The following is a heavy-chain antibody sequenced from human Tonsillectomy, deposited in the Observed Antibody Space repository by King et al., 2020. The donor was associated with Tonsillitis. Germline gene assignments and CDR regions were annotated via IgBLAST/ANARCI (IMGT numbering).Heavy chain of an antibody. V-gene: IGHV1-3*01. D-gene: IGHD3-10*01. J-gene: IGHJ4*02. CDR2: INAGNGNT. CDR1: GYTFTSYA. CDR3: LSLIRETPY. Sequence: QLVQSGAEVKRPVASVMVSCTASGYTFTSYALHWVRQAPGQRPEWMGWINAGNGNTKYSQMLQGRVTFTSDTSASTGYMEVSSLRSEDTAVYYCLSLIRETPYWGQGTLVTVSS.